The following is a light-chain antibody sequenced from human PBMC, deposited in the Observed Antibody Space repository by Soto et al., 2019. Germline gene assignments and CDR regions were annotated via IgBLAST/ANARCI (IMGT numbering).Light chain of an antibody. CDR3: QQYNYWPPIT. J-gene: IGKJ5*01. CDR2: GAS. Sequence: ETLMTQSPATLSMSPGERATLSCRASQTINNNLAWYQQKPGQAPRLLIYGASTRATGIPARFSGSGSGTEFTLTISSLQSEDSAVYYCQQYNYWPPITFGQGTRLEIK. CDR1: QTINNN. V-gene: IGKV3-15*01.